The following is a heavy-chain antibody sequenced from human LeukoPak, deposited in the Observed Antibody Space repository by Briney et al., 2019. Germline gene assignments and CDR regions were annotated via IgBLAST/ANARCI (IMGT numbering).Heavy chain of an antibody. CDR2: IYYSGST. J-gene: IGHJ6*02. CDR1: GGSISSYY. D-gene: IGHD6-13*01. Sequence: SETLSLTCTVSGGSISSYYWSWIRQPPGKGLEWIGYIYYSGSTNYNPSLKSRVTISVVTSKNQFSLKLSSVTAADTAVYYCSAGTVDYYYYYGMDVWGQGTTVTVSS. V-gene: IGHV4-59*08. CDR3: SAGTVDYYYYYGMDV.